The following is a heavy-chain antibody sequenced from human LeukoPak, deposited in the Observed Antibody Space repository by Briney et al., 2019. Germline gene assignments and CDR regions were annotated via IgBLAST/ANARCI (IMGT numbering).Heavy chain of an antibody. CDR1: GGSISSYY. D-gene: IGHD3-9*01. CDR2: IYYSGST. CDR3: ARENFDWSDAFDI. J-gene: IGHJ3*02. V-gene: IGHV4-59*01. Sequence: PSETLSLTSTVSGGSISSYYWSWIRQPPGKGLEWIGYIYYSGSTNYNPSLKSRVTISVDTSKNQFSLKLSSVTAADTAVYYCARENFDWSDAFDIWGQGTMVTVSS.